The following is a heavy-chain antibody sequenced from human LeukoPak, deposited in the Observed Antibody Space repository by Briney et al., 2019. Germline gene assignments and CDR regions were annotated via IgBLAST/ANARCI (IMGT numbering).Heavy chain of an antibody. CDR1: GGSFSGYY. CDR2: INHSGST. V-gene: IGHV4-34*01. J-gene: IGHJ4*02. CDR3: ARGGIVVVPAATFDY. Sequence: SETLSLTCAVYGGSFSGYYWSWIRQPPGKGLEWIGEINHSGSTNYNPSLKSRVTISVDTSKNQFSLKLSSVTAADTAVYYCARGGIVVVPAATFDYWGQGILVTVSS. D-gene: IGHD2-2*01.